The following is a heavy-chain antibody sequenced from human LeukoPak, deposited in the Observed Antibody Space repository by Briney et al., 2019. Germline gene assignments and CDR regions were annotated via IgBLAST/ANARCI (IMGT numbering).Heavy chain of an antibody. Sequence: GASVKVSCMASGYTFTGYYMHWVRQAPGQGLEWMGWINPNSGGTNYAQKFQGRVTMTRDTSISTAYMELSRLRSDDTAVYYCARGAGSGSYYIIDYWGQGTLVTVSS. CDR3: ARGAGSGSYYIIDY. V-gene: IGHV1-2*02. D-gene: IGHD3-10*01. CDR1: GYTFTGYY. CDR2: INPNSGGT. J-gene: IGHJ4*02.